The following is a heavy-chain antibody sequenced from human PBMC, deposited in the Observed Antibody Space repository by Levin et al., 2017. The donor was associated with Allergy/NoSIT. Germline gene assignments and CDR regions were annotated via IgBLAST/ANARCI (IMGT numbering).Heavy chain of an antibody. D-gene: IGHD6-13*01. J-gene: IGHJ4*02. CDR3: AKDVVFGTSSWSLDF. CDR1: GFSFRSFG. Sequence: HPGGSLRLSCAASGFSFRSFGMHWVRQAPGKGLEWVAVISYDESDKFYADSVKGRFTISRDNTKNTLYLQMNSLRREDAAVYYCAKDVVFGTSSWSLDFWGEGTLVSVAS. V-gene: IGHV3-30*18. CDR2: ISYDESDK.